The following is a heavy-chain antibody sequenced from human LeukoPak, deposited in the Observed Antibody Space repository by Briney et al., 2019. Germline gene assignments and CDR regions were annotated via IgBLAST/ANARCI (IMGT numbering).Heavy chain of an antibody. CDR1: GYSFTSYW. J-gene: IGHJ4*02. V-gene: IGHV5-51*01. D-gene: IGHD6-13*01. CDR3: ARLRIAAASSPFYFDY. Sequence: GESLKISCKGSGYSFTSYWIGWVRQMPGKGLEWMGIIYPGDPDTRYSPSFQGQVTISADKSISTAYLQWSSLKASGTAMYYCARLRIAAASSPFYFDYWGQGTLVTVSS. CDR2: IYPGDPDT.